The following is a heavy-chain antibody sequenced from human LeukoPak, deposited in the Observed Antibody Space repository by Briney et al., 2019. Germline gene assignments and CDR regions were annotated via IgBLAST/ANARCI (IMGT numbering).Heavy chain of an antibody. CDR3: ATPGGSEAGC. CDR2: ISGSGGST. Sequence: GGSLRLSCAASGFTFSSYAMSWVRQAPGKGLEWVSVISGSGGSTYYADSVKGRFTISRDNSKNTLYLLMNSLRAEDTAVYYCATPGGSEAGCWGQGTLVTVSS. D-gene: IGHD2-15*01. V-gene: IGHV3-23*01. J-gene: IGHJ4*02. CDR1: GFTFSSYA.